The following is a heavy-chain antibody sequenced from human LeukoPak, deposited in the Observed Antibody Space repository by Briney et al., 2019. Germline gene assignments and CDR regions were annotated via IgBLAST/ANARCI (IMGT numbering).Heavy chain of an antibody. Sequence: GSLRLSCAASGFTFSSYAMSWVRQPPGKGLEWIGEINHSGSTNYNPSLKSRVTISVDTSKNQFSLELSSVTAADTAVYYCARGANYYDSSGYTYWGQGTLVTVSS. CDR1: GFTFSSYA. J-gene: IGHJ4*02. V-gene: IGHV4-34*01. D-gene: IGHD3-22*01. CDR2: INHSGST. CDR3: ARGANYYDSSGYTY.